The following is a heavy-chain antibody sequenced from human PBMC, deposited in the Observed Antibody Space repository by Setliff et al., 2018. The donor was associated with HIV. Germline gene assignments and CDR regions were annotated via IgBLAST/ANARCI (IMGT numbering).Heavy chain of an antibody. J-gene: IGHJ5*02. CDR3: ARGRTIGASAVFFDP. V-gene: IGHV4-4*08. D-gene: IGHD1-1*01. CDR2: IYTSGST. Sequence: SETLSLTCTVSGGSISSYYWSWIRQPPGKGLEWIGYIYTSGSTNYNPSLKSRVTISVDTSKNQFSLKLSSVTAADTAVYYCARGRTIGASAVFFDPWGQGAPVTVSS. CDR1: GGSISSYY.